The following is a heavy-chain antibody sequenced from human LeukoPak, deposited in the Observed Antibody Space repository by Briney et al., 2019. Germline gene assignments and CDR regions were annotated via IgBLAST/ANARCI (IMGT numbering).Heavy chain of an antibody. J-gene: IGHJ4*02. V-gene: IGHV3-30-3*01. CDR2: ISYDGSNK. Sequence: PGGSLRLSCAASGFTFSGHAMVWVRQAPGKGLEWVSFISYDGSNKVYADSVMGRFTISRDNSKNTVDLQINSLRDEDTAVYYCAKDWGQRGVGAALGHWGQGTLVIVSS. CDR1: GFTFSGHA. D-gene: IGHD1-26*01. CDR3: AKDWGQRGVGAALGH.